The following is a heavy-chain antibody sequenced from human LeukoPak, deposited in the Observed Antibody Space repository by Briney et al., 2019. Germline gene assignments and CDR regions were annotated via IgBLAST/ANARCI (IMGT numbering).Heavy chain of an antibody. CDR3: ARDQNQLWFGELLFDY. CDR2: ISSSSSYI. D-gene: IGHD3-10*01. V-gene: IGHV3-21*01. J-gene: IGHJ4*02. CDR1: GFTFSSYS. Sequence: GGSLRLSCAASGFTFSSYSMNWVRQAPGKGLEWVSSISSSSSYIYYADSVKGRFTISRDNAKSSLYLQMNSLRAEDTAVYYCARDQNQLWFGELLFDYWGQGTLVTVSS.